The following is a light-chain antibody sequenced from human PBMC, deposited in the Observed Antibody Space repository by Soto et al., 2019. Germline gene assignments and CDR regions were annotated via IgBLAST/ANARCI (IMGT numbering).Light chain of an antibody. J-gene: IGLJ2*01. V-gene: IGLV8-61*01. Sequence: QAVVTQEPSFSVSPGGTVTLSCALRSDSVSTTYYPSWYQQTPGQAPRTLIYNTDTRSSGVPDRFSGSILENKAALTITGAQADDESDYYCVLYMGSGIVIFGGGTKVTVL. CDR1: SDSVSTTYY. CDR3: VLYMGSGIVI. CDR2: NTD.